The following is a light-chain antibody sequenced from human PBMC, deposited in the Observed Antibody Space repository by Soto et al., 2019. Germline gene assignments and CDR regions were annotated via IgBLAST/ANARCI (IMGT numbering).Light chain of an antibody. V-gene: IGLV2-14*01. CDR2: DVS. CDR3: SSYTTTTTSCV. Sequence: QSVLTQPASVSGSPGQSITISCTGTSNDFGCYNYVSWYQQYPDKAPTLIIYDVSNRPSGVSTRFSGSKSGNRASLTISGLQAEDEADYYCSSYTTTTTSCVFGTGTKVTVL. CDR1: SNDFGCYNY. J-gene: IGLJ1*01.